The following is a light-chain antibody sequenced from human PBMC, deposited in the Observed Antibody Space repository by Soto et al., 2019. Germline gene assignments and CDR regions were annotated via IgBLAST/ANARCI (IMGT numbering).Light chain of an antibody. V-gene: IGKV3-11*01. J-gene: IGKJ1*01. CDR3: HQRQSWPRT. CDR1: QSVSSSY. Sequence: EIVLTQSPGTLSLSRGERATLSCRASQSVSSSYLAWYQQKPGQAPRLLIYGASNRAAGIPARFSASGSGTDFTLTISDVQPEDFALYYCHQRQSWPRTFGQGTKVDI. CDR2: GAS.